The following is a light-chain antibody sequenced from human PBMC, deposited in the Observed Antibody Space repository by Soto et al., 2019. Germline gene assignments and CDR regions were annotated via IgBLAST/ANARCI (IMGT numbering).Light chain of an antibody. CDR1: SSDVGSNNY. CDR2: ENN. J-gene: IGLJ1*01. Sequence: QSVLTQPPSVSGSPGQSVAISCTGTSSDVGSNNYVSWYQQPPGTAPKLLIYENNKRPSGIPDRFSGSKSGTSATLGITGLQTGDEADYYCGTWDSSLSAYVFGTGTKVTVL. CDR3: GTWDSSLSAYV. V-gene: IGLV1-51*02.